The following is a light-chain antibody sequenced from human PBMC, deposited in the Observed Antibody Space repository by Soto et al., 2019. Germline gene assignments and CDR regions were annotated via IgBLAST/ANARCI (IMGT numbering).Light chain of an antibody. Sequence: QSALTQPASVSGSPGQSIAISCTGTSSDVGAYNYVSWYQQHPGNAPKLIIHEVSNRPSGVSDRFSGSKSGNTASLTISGLQADDEADYYCSSHTTYNNRVFGPGTKLTVL. J-gene: IGLJ1*01. V-gene: IGLV2-14*01. CDR1: SSDVGAYNY. CDR3: SSHTTYNNRV. CDR2: EVS.